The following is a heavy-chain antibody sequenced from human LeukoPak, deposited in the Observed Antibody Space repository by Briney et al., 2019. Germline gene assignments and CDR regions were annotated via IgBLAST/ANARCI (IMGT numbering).Heavy chain of an antibody. Sequence: GGSLRLSCAASGFTFSNAWMSWVRQAPGKGLEWVGRIKSKTDGGTTDYAAPVKGRFTISRDDSKNTLYLQMNSLKTEDTAVYYCTGRDYDILTGYYDYWGQGTLVTVSS. CDR2: IKSKTDGGTT. J-gene: IGHJ4*02. CDR3: TGRDYDILTGYYDY. CDR1: GFTFSNAW. D-gene: IGHD3-9*01. V-gene: IGHV3-15*01.